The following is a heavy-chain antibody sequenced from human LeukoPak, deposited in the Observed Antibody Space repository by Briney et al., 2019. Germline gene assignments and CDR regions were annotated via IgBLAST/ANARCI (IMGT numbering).Heavy chain of an antibody. CDR1: GFTFSSYG. CDR2: ISYDGSNK. J-gene: IGHJ4*02. D-gene: IGHD3-22*01. Sequence: GGSLRLSCAASGFTFSSYGMHWVRQAPGKGLEWVAVISYDGSNKYYADSVKGRFTISRDNSKNTLYLQMNSLRAEDTAVYYCAKGNYKDYYDSSGYSPALGRWGQGTLVTVSS. V-gene: IGHV3-30*18. CDR3: AKGNYKDYYDSSGYSPALGR.